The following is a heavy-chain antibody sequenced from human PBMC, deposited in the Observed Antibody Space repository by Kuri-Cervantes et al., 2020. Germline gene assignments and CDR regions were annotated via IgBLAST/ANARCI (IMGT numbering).Heavy chain of an antibody. J-gene: IGHJ4*02. CDR3: ARGEDLLRFLECYQN. V-gene: IGHV1-46*01. CDR1: GYTFINYY. Sequence: ASVKVSCKASGYTFINYYVHWVRQAPGQGLEWMGIINPSGGSTNYAQKFQGRVTMTRDTSTSTVYMELSSLRSEDTAVYYCARGEDLLRFLECYQNWGQGTLVTVSS. D-gene: IGHD3-3*01. CDR2: INPSGGST.